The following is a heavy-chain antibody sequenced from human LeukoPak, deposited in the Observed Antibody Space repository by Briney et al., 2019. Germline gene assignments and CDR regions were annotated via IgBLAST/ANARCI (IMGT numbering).Heavy chain of an antibody. CDR1: GYTSTSYY. CDR3: ARGTSIYSGFGDRGGFDY. CDR2: INAGNGNT. J-gene: IGHJ4*02. Sequence: ASVKVSCKASGYTSTSYYMHWVRQAPGQRLEWMGWINAGNGNTKYSQKFQGRVTITRDTSASTAYMELSSLRSEDTAVYYCARGTSIYSGFGDRGGFDYWGQGTLVTVSS. D-gene: IGHD3-16*01. V-gene: IGHV1-3*01.